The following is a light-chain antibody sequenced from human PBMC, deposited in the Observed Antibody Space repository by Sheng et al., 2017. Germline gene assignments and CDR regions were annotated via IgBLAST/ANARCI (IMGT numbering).Light chain of an antibody. CDR2: AAS. CDR1: QSVRNW. CDR3: QQYYSYPPWT. J-gene: IGKJ1*01. V-gene: IGKV1-5*01. Sequence: DIQMTQSPSTLSASEGDRVSITCRASQSVRNWLAWYQQKPGKAPKLLIYAASTLQSGVPSRFSGSGSGTDFTLTISCLQSEDFATYYCQQYYSYPPWTFGQGTKVEIK.